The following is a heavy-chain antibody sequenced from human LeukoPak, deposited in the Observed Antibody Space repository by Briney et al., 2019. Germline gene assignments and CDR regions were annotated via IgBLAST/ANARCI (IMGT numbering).Heavy chain of an antibody. J-gene: IGHJ4*02. CDR1: GGSISSYY. CDR3: ASARIQLWLRPRPFDY. Sequence: SETLSLTCTVSGGSISSYYWSWIRQPAGKGLEWIGRIYTSGSTNYNPSLKSRVTMSVDTSKNQFSLKLSSVTAADTAVYYCASARIQLWLRPRPFDYWGQGTLVTVSS. V-gene: IGHV4-4*07. CDR2: IYTSGST. D-gene: IGHD5-18*01.